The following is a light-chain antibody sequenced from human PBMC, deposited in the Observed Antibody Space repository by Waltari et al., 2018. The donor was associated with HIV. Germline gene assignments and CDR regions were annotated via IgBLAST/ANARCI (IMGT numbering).Light chain of an antibody. V-gene: IGLV3-27*01. Sequence: SYELPQPSSVSVSPGQTTRLTCSGDVFAISYARWFQRKPGQAPVVMIDTDNERTSGIPERFAGSISGTTVTLTISGAQIEDEADYYCYSAADNLGVFGGGTKLTVL. CDR1: VFAISY. CDR3: YSAADNLGV. CDR2: TDN. J-gene: IGLJ3*02.